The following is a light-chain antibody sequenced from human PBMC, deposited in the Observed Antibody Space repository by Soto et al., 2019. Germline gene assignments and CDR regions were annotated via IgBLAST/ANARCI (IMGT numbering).Light chain of an antibody. Sequence: QSALTQPPSASGSPGQSVTISCTGTSSDVGGYNFVSWYQQHPGKAPKLMIYEVSEQPSGVPDRFSGSKSGNTAALTVSGLQDEDEDDYYCSSYAGSNIVVFGGGTKLTVL. CDR3: SSYAGSNIVV. V-gene: IGLV2-8*01. CDR1: SSDVGGYNF. CDR2: EVS. J-gene: IGLJ2*01.